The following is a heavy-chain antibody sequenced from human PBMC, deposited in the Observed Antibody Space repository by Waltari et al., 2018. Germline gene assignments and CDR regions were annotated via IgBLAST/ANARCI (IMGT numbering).Heavy chain of an antibody. Sequence: EVQLIQSGAEVKKPGATVKISCKVSGYTFSDYYMHWVQQAPGKGLEWMGLVDREDGEARYAEKCQGRGTVTEDTSTDIAYMELRRLRAEDTAVYCCAAEGVSPTRGGFDPWGQGTLVTVSS. CDR3: AAEGVSPTRGGFDP. CDR1: GYTFSDYY. CDR2: VDREDGEA. V-gene: IGHV1-69-2*01. J-gene: IGHJ5*02. D-gene: IGHD6-25*01.